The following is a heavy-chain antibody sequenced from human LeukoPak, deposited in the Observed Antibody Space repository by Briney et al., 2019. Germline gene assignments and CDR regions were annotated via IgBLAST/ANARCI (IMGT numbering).Heavy chain of an antibody. V-gene: IGHV4-59*08. D-gene: IGHD6-19*01. Sequence: SETLSLTCTVSGGSISSYYWSWIRQPPGKGLEWIGYIYYSGSTNYNPSLKSRATISVDTSKNQFSLKLSPVTAADTAVYYCASPGIAVAGDAFDIWGQGTMVTVSS. CDR2: IYYSGST. J-gene: IGHJ3*02. CDR3: ASPGIAVAGDAFDI. CDR1: GGSISSYY.